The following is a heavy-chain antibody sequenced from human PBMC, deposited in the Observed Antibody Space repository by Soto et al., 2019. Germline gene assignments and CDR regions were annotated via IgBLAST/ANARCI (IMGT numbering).Heavy chain of an antibody. Sequence: QVQLQESGPGLVKPSQTLSLTCTVSGGSISSGDYYWSLIRQPPGKGLEWSGYIYYSVITDYNPSLESRVTISVDTSKNQFSLKLSSVTAADTAVYYCARASPVVTDVWGQGTTVTVSS. V-gene: IGHV4-30-4*01. CDR1: GGSISSGDYY. J-gene: IGHJ6*02. CDR3: ARASPVVTDV. CDR2: IYYSVIT. D-gene: IGHD5-18*01.